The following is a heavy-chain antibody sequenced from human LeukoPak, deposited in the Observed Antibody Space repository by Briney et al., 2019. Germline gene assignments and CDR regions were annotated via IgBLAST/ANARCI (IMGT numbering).Heavy chain of an antibody. V-gene: IGHV3-30-3*01. D-gene: IGHD6-19*01. J-gene: IGHJ4*02. Sequence: GRSLRLSCAASGFTFSSYAMHWVRQAPGKGLEWVAVISYDGSNKYYSDSVKGRFTISRDNSKNTLYLQMNSLRAEDTAVYYCARDASWGIAVAGHLDYWGQGTLVTVSS. CDR3: ARDASWGIAVAGHLDY. CDR1: GFTFSSYA. CDR2: ISYDGSNK.